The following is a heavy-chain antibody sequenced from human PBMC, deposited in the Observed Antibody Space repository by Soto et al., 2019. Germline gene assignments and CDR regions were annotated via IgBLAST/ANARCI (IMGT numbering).Heavy chain of an antibody. CDR1: GYSFTNYL. CDR3: ARQYCRSNSCYIGWFDP. D-gene: IGHD2-2*02. J-gene: IGHJ5*02. Sequence: XESLKLSCKCSGYSFTNYLISWVLQMPGKGLEWMGRIDPSDSYTKHSPSFQGHVTISADKSISTAYLQWSSLKASDTAMYYCARQYCRSNSCYIGWFDPWGQGTLVTVSS. V-gene: IGHV5-10-1*01. CDR2: IDPSDSYT.